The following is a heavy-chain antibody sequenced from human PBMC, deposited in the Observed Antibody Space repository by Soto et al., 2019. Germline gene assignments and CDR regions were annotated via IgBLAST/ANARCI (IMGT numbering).Heavy chain of an antibody. J-gene: IGHJ5*02. CDR3: ARGIEMSRIGWFDP. Sequence: GESLKISCKGSGYRFTSYWLGWVRQMPGKGLEWMGIMYPGDSDTRYRPSLQGQVTISADKSISTAYLQWSSLKASDTAIYYCARGIEMSRIGWFDPWGQGTLVTVSS. D-gene: IGHD2-21*01. V-gene: IGHV5-51*01. CDR2: MYPGDSDT. CDR1: GYRFTSYW.